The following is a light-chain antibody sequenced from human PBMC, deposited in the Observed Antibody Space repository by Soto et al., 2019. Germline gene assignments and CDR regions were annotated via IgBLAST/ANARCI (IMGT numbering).Light chain of an antibody. Sequence: NFMLTQPHSVSESPGKTVTISCTRSSGSIASNYVQWYQQRPGSAPTPVIFEDNQRPSGVSDRFSGSVDSSSNSASLTISGLQTEDEADYYCQSYDRNNVNVVFGGGTKLTVL. CDR2: EDN. CDR3: QSYDRNNVNVV. V-gene: IGLV6-57*04. CDR1: SGSIASNY. J-gene: IGLJ2*01.